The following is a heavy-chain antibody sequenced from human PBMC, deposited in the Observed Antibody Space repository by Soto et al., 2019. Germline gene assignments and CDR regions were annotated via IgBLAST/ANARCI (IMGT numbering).Heavy chain of an antibody. CDR3: AKDHALEGYVWGSYRNRYYFDY. V-gene: IGHV3-23*01. J-gene: IGHJ4*02. CDR1: GFTFSSYA. CDR2: ISGSGGST. Sequence: GGSLRLSCAASGFTFSSYAMSWVRQAPGKGLEWVSAISGSGGSTYYADSVKGRFTISRDNSKNTLYLQMNSLRAEDTAVYYCAKDHALEGYVWGSYRNRYYFDYWGQGTLVTVSS. D-gene: IGHD3-16*02.